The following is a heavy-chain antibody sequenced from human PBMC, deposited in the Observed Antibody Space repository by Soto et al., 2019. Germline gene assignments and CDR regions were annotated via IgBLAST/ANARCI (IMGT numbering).Heavy chain of an antibody. D-gene: IGHD4-17*01. Sequence: QITLKESGPTLVKPTQTLTLTCTLSGFSLSTSGVGVGWIRQSPGKALEWLAVIYWDDVKHYSPSLERRLTITKDTSEGEVVLTMPNMDPVDTATYYGARKGSGDYALDYWGQGILVTVSS. J-gene: IGHJ4*02. CDR2: IYWDDVK. CDR3: ARKGSGDYALDY. V-gene: IGHV2-5*02. CDR1: GFSLSTSGVG.